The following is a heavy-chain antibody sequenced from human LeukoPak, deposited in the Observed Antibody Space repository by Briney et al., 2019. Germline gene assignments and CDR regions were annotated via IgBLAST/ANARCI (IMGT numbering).Heavy chain of an antibody. V-gene: IGHV4-59*01. CDR3: AREYYYDSSGYYFFDY. Sequence: SETLSLTRTVSGGSISSYYWSWIRQPPGKGLEWIGYIYYCGSTNYNPSLKSRVTISVDTSKNQFSLKLSSVTAADTAVYYCAREYYYDSSGYYFFDYWGQGTLVTVSS. CDR1: GGSISSYY. D-gene: IGHD3-22*01. CDR2: IYYCGST. J-gene: IGHJ4*02.